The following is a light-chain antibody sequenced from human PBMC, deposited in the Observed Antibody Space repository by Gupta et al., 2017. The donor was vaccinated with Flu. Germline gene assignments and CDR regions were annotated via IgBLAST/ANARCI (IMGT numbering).Light chain of an antibody. V-gene: IGLV2-11*01. J-gene: IGLJ1*01. Sequence: QSALTQPRSVSGSPGQSVSISCTAASSDIGGGHNFVSWYQQRPGNAPKLLIYDVDTRPAGVPGRFSGSKSGNTASLTISGLQAEEEADYYCCSYAGGYTYVFGTGTEVTVL. CDR3: CSYAGGYTYV. CDR2: DVD. CDR1: SSDIGGGHNF.